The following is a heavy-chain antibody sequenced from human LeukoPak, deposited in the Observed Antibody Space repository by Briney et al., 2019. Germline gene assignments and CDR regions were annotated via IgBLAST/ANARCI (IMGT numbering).Heavy chain of an antibody. V-gene: IGHV3-23*05. CDR2: IYGSGGST. Sequence: PGGSLRLSRAASGFTFSNYNMNWVRQAPGKGLEWVSGIYGSGGSTYYADSVKGRFTISRDNSKNTLFLQMNSLRAEDTAVYYCAKSRFQATNYDYWGQGTLVTVSS. CDR1: GFTFSNYN. D-gene: IGHD4/OR15-4a*01. J-gene: IGHJ4*02. CDR3: AKSRFQATNYDY.